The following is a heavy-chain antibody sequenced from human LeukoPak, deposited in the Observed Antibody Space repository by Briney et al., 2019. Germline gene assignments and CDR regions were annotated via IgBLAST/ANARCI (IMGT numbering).Heavy chain of an antibody. J-gene: IGHJ4*02. CDR3: AEASIATAGILDY. V-gene: IGHV3-23*01. Sequence: PGGSLRLSCAASGFTFSSHAMSWVRQAPGKGLEWVSAISGSGGSIYYADSVKGRFTISRDNSKSTLYLQMNGLRAEDTAVYYCAEASIATAGILDYWGQGTLVTVSS. CDR2: ISGSGGSI. CDR1: GFTFSSHA. D-gene: IGHD6-13*01.